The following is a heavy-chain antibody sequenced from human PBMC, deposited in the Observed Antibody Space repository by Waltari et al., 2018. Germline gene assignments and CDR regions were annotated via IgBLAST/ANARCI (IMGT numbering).Heavy chain of an antibody. D-gene: IGHD3-3*01. V-gene: IGHV3-7*01. CDR3: ARELHWSARDY. J-gene: IGHJ4*02. Sequence: EVQLVESGGGLVQPGGSLRLSFAASGFTFNNWMSWVRQAPGKGLEWVANIKPDGSEKNYADSVKGRFTISIDNVKNSLYLQMNSLSLEDTAVYYCARELHWSARDYWGQGTLVTVSS. CDR1: GFTFNNW. CDR2: IKPDGSEK.